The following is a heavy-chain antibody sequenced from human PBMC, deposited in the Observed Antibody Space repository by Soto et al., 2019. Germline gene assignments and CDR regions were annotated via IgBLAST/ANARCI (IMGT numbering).Heavy chain of an antibody. CDR3: ARAFKKFDWLPIATYDY. CDR1: GYTFTTYH. J-gene: IGHJ4*02. CDR2: INPSGGST. D-gene: IGHD3-9*01. Sequence: ASVKVSCKASGYTFTTYHMHWVRQAPGQGLEWMGTINPSGGSTSYAQKFQGRVTMTRDTSTSTVYMELSSLRSEDTAVYYCARAFKKFDWLPIATYDYWGQGALVTVSS. V-gene: IGHV1-46*01.